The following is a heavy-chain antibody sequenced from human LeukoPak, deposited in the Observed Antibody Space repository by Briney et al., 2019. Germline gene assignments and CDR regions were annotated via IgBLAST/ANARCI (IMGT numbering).Heavy chain of an antibody. J-gene: IGHJ4*02. CDR3: VKLAEGVW. D-gene: IGHD2-15*01. CDR1: GFTFSDYA. CDR2: ISGNGCSK. V-gene: IGHV3-64D*09. Sequence: PGGSLRLSCSASGFTFSDYAMHWVRQAPGKGLDYVSAISGNGCSKYYAPSLKGRSTNSSDNSKHAPYLQMSGQRAEDAAVYFCVKLAEGVWWGQGTLVTVS.